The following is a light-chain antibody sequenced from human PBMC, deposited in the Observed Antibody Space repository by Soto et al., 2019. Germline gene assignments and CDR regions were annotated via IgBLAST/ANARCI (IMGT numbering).Light chain of an antibody. Sequence: IVMTQAPATLAASPGEGATLSCRPSQNIYSNVAWYQQRPGQAPRLLIYRASTRATGIPARFSGSGSGTEFTLTISSLQSEDFAVYYCQQYNNWLPWTLGQGPKVDIK. CDR2: RAS. J-gene: IGKJ1*01. CDR3: QQYNNWLPWT. CDR1: QNIYSN. V-gene: IGKV3-15*01.